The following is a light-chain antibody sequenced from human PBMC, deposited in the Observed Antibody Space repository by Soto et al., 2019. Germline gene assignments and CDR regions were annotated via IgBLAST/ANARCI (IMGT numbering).Light chain of an antibody. Sequence: EIVLTQSPATLSLSPGERATLSCRASQSVSSDSLAWYQQKAGQAPRLLIYDASSRAAGIPDRFSGSGSGTDFTLTIVRLEPEDCAVYYCQQHGNSPRTFGQGTKVDIK. CDR3: QQHGNSPRT. CDR2: DAS. V-gene: IGKV3-20*01. J-gene: IGKJ1*01. CDR1: QSVSSDS.